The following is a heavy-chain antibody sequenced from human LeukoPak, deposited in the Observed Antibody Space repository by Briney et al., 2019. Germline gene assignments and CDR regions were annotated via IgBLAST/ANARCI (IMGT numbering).Heavy chain of an antibody. Sequence: GGSLRLSCAASGFTVSSSYMYWVRQAPGKGLEWVSFFYRGDSTYYAESVRGRFTISRDNSKNTLYLLMNSLIPEDTAVYYCARERCAYCRGGTGMDVWGQGTTVTVSS. CDR1: GFTVSSSY. CDR3: ARERCAYCRGGTGMDV. J-gene: IGHJ6*02. V-gene: IGHV3-53*01. D-gene: IGHD2-15*01. CDR2: FYRGDST.